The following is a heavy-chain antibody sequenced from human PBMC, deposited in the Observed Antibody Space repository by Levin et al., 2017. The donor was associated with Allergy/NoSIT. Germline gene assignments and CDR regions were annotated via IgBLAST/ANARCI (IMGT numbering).Heavy chain of an antibody. Sequence: GGSLRLSCAASGFPFSSYAINWVRLAPGKGLESISSISDSGGDTYYADSVKGRFTISRDNSKNTLYLQMNRLRAEDTAVYYCARVLSQVRTYWYGLDVWGQGTTVAVSS. J-gene: IGHJ6*02. CDR3: ARVLSQVRTYWYGLDV. CDR1: GFPFSSYA. CDR2: ISDSGGDT. D-gene: IGHD4/OR15-4a*01. V-gene: IGHV3-23*01.